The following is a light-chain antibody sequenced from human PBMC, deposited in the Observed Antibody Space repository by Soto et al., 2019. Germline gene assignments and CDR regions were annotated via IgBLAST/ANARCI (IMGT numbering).Light chain of an antibody. J-gene: IGKJ4*01. V-gene: IGKV3-15*01. CDR3: QQYNNWPRAT. Sequence: EILMTQSPSTLSVSPGEIATLSCRASQSISSNLAWYQQKPGQAPRLLMFRTSSRATGFPARFSGSGSGTEFNLTISSLQSEDFGVYYCQQYNNWPRATFGGGTKVDIK. CDR1: QSISSN. CDR2: RTS.